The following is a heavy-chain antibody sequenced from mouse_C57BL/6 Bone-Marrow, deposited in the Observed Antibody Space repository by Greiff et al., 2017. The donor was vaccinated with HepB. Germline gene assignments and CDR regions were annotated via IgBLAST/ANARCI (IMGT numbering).Heavy chain of an antibody. J-gene: IGHJ2*01. V-gene: IGHV14-4*01. CDR3: TVLGYYFDY. CDR2: IDPENGDT. D-gene: IGHD1-1*01. Sequence: VQLQQSGAELVRPGASVKLSCTASGFNIKDDYMHWVKQRPEQGLEWIGWIDPENGDTEYASKFQGKATITADTSSNPAYLQLSSLTSEDTAVYYCTVLGYYFDYWGQGTTLTVSS. CDR1: GFNIKDDY.